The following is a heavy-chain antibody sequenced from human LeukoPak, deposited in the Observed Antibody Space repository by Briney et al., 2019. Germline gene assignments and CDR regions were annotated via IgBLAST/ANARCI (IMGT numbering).Heavy chain of an antibody. CDR3: AMYFDWYNVGMDV. D-gene: IGHD3-9*01. Sequence: GGSLRLSCAASGFTFSSYAMSWVRQAPGKGLEWVSAISGSGGSTYYADSVKGRFTISRDNSKNTLYLQMNSLRAEDTAVYYCAMYFDWYNVGMDVWGQGTTVTVSS. CDR2: ISGSGGST. CDR1: GFTFSSYA. J-gene: IGHJ6*02. V-gene: IGHV3-23*01.